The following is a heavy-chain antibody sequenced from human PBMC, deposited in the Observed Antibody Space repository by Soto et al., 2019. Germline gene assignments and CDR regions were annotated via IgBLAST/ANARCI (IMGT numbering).Heavy chain of an antibody. CDR1: GFSVSRNY. Sequence: QLVETGGGLIQPGTSLTLSCAASGFSVSRNYMTWVRQAPGKGLEWVSFVYSGGATFYADPVKGRFILSRDDYQNTMYLQMNNLRAEATAVYYCARVPGRLWGRGTLVTVAS. CDR2: VYSGGAT. D-gene: IGHD3-10*01. V-gene: IGHV3-53*02. J-gene: IGHJ4*02. CDR3: ARVPGRL.